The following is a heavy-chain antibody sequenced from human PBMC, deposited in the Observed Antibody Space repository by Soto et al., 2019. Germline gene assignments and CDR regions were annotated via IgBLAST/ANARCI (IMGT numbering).Heavy chain of an antibody. J-gene: IGHJ4*02. V-gene: IGHV3-23*01. CDR2: ISGSGGST. CDR3: AKDLVVLRYFDWLGAGFDY. Sequence: PGGSLRLSCAASGFTFSSYAMSWVRQAPGKGLEWVSAISGSGGSTYYADSVKGRFTISRDNSKNTLYLQMNSLRAEDTAVYYCAKDLVVLRYFDWLGAGFDYWGQGTLVTVSS. CDR1: GFTFSSYA. D-gene: IGHD3-9*01.